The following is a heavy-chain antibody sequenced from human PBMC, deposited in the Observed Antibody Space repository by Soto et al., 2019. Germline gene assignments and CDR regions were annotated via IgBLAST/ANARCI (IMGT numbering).Heavy chain of an antibody. J-gene: IGHJ6*02. Sequence: PGGSLRLSCAASGFTFSDHYMDWVRQAPGKGLEWVGRTRNKANSYTTEYAASVKGRFTISRDDSKNSLYLQMNSLKTEDTAVYYCAREQVPRYYYGSGARYYYYGMDVWGQGTTVTVSS. V-gene: IGHV3-72*01. D-gene: IGHD3-10*01. CDR1: GFTFSDHY. CDR3: AREQVPRYYYGSGARYYYYGMDV. CDR2: TRNKANSYTT.